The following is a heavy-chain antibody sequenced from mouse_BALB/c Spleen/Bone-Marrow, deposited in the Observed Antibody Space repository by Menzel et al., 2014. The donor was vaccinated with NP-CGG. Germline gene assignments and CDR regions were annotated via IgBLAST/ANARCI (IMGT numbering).Heavy chain of an antibody. CDR2: ISNGGGST. V-gene: IGHV5-12-2*01. CDR3: ARHGVRREWYFDV. D-gene: IGHD2-14*01. J-gene: IGHJ1*01. Sequence: EVKLVESGGGLVQPGGSLKLSRAASGFTFSRYTMSWVRQTPEKRLEWVAYISNGGGSTYYPDTDTVKGRFTISRDNAKNTLYLQMSSLKSEDTAMYYCARHGVRREWYFDVWGAGTTVTVSS. CDR1: GFTFSRYT.